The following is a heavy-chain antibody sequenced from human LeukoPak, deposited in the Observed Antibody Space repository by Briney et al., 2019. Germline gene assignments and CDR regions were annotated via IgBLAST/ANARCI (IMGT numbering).Heavy chain of an antibody. D-gene: IGHD5-12*01. J-gene: IGHJ4*02. CDR3: ARQLQFGAYDFYY. CDR1: GFTFSHYW. Sequence: GESLKVSCKGPGFTFSHYWIAWVRQMPGKGLEWMGIIYPDNSESRYSPPFQGQVTISADKSISTAYLQWNSLKASDTAMYYCARQLQFGAYDFYYWGQGTLVTVSS. CDR2: IYPDNSES. V-gene: IGHV5-51*01.